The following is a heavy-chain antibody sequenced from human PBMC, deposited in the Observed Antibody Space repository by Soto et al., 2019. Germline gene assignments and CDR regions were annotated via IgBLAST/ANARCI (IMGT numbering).Heavy chain of an antibody. CDR3: ARPLSFHYSSGWYPLYYYYGMDV. Sequence: GGSLRLSCAASGFTFSSFAMSWVRQAPGKGLEWVSAISGSDNSTYYADSVKGRFTISRDNSKNTLYLQMSSLRADDTAVYYCARPLSFHYSSGWYPLYYYYGMDVWGQGTTVTVSS. D-gene: IGHD6-19*01. J-gene: IGHJ6*02. V-gene: IGHV3-23*01. CDR1: GFTFSSFA. CDR2: ISGSDNST.